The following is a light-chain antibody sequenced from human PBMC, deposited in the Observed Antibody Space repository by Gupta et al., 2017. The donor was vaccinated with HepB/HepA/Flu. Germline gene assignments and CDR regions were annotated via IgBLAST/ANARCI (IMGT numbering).Light chain of an antibody. Sequence: SYVLTQPPSVSVAPGTTARTTCGGNNIGSKSVHWYQQKPGQAPVLVIYYDTDRPSGIPERFSGSNSGNTATLTISSVEAGDEADYYCQVWDSSSDHVVFGGGTKLTVL. J-gene: IGLJ2*01. CDR3: QVWDSSSDHVV. CDR1: NIGSKS. V-gene: IGLV3-21*04. CDR2: YDT.